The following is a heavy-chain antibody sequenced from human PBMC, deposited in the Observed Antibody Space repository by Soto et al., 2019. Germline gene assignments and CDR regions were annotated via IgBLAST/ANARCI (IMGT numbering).Heavy chain of an antibody. V-gene: IGHV3-23*01. D-gene: IGHD3-16*01. CDR1: GFTFSYYA. CDR3: ARDSDAYLSLWGYDY. J-gene: IGHJ4*02. CDR2: VSATGATT. Sequence: EVQLLESGGGLVQTGGSLRLSCAASGFTFSYYAMNWVRQAPGKGLEWVAHVSATGATTHYADSVNGRFTISRDNSKNTLFLEMNSLRAEDTALYYCARDSDAYLSLWGYDYWGQGTLVTASS.